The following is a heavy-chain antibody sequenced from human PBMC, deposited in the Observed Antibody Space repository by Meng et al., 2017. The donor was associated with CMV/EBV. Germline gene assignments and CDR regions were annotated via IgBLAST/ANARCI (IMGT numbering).Heavy chain of an antibody. J-gene: IGHJ5*01. D-gene: IGHD2-2*01. CDR3: AGDGYCSSTSCPGPGWFDS. CDR2: IIPILGIA. CDR1: GGTFSSYT. V-gene: IGHV1-69*04. Sequence: SVKVSCKASGGTFSSYTISWVRQAPGQGLEWMGRIIPILGIANYAQKFQGRVTITADKSTSTAYIELSSLRSEDPAVDYCAGDGYCSSTSCPGPGWFDSWGQGTLVTVSS.